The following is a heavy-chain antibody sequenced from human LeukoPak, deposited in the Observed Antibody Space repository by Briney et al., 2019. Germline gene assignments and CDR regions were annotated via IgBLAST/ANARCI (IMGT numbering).Heavy chain of an antibody. V-gene: IGHV3-23*01. D-gene: IGHD6-19*01. CDR1: GFTFSSYA. CDR2: ISGSGGST. Sequence: GGSLRLSCAASGFTFSSYAMSWVRQAPGKGLEWVSAISGSGGSTYYADSVKGRFTISRDNAKNSLYLQMNSLRAEDTAVYYCASLIAVAWPFDYWGQGTLVTVSS. CDR3: ASLIAVAWPFDY. J-gene: IGHJ4*02.